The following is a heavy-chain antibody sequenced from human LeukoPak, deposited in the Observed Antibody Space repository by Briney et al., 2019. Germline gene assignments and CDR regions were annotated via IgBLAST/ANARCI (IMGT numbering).Heavy chain of an antibody. J-gene: IGHJ5*02. CDR2: ISYDGSDK. CDR3: AKDKGIAVAGNYWFDP. Sequence: GGSLRLSCAASGFTFSAYGMHWVRQAPGKGLEWVAVISYDGSDKYYADSVKGRFTISRDNSKNTLYLQMNSLRAEDTAVYYCAKDKGIAVAGNYWFDPWGQGTLVTVSS. D-gene: IGHD6-19*01. V-gene: IGHV3-30*18. CDR1: GFTFSAYG.